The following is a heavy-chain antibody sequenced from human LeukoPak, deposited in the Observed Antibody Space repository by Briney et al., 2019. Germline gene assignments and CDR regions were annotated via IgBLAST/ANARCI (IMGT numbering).Heavy chain of an antibody. Sequence: GGSLRLSCAASGFTFSSYEMNWVRQAPGKGLEWVSYIYNIGSTKYYTDSVRGRFTISRDNAKNSLYLQMNSLRAEDTAVYYCAGASQTYSNDYAAWAYWGQGTLVTVSS. CDR2: IYNIGSTK. CDR1: GFTFSSYE. D-gene: IGHD3-22*01. J-gene: IGHJ4*02. CDR3: AGASQTYSNDYAAWAY. V-gene: IGHV3-48*03.